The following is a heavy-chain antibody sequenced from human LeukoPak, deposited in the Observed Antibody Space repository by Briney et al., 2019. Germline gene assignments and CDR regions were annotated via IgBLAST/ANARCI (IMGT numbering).Heavy chain of an antibody. CDR2: IRSKANSYAT. D-gene: IGHD2-2*01. CDR1: GFTFSGSA. V-gene: IGHV3-73*01. J-gene: IGHJ4*02. CDR3: TRPDYADGY. Sequence: GGSLRLSCAASGFTFSGSAMHWVRQASGQGLEWVGRIRSKANSYATAYAASVKGRFTISRDDSKNTAYLQMNSLKTEDTAVYYCTRPDYADGYWGQGTLVTVSS.